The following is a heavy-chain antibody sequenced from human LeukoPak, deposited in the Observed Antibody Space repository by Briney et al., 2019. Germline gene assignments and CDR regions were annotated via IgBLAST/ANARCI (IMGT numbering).Heavy chain of an antibody. Sequence: ASVKVSCKASGYTFTSYGISWVRQAPGQGLEWMGWISAYNGNTNYAQKLQGRVTMTTDTSTSTAYMELRSLRSDDTAVYYCARDPVVVYYDSSGYYSLTTPYYFDYWGQGTLVTVSS. D-gene: IGHD3-22*01. CDR1: GYTFTSYG. CDR2: ISAYNGNT. CDR3: ARDPVVVYYDSSGYYSLTTPYYFDY. J-gene: IGHJ4*02. V-gene: IGHV1-18*01.